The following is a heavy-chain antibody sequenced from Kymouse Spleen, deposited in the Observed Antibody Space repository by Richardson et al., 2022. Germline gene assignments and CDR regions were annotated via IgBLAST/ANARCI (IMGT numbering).Heavy chain of an antibody. D-gene: IGHD6-6*01. Sequence: QLQLQESGPGLVKPSETLSLTCTVSGGSISSSSYYWGWIRQPPGKGLEWIGSIYYSGSTYYNPSLKSRVTISVDTSKNQFSLKLSSVTAADTAVYYCASPSIAARFDAFDIWGQGTMVTVSS. CDR1: GGSISSSSYY. V-gene: IGHV4-39*01. CDR3: ASPSIAARFDAFDI. CDR2: IYYSGST. J-gene: IGHJ3*02.